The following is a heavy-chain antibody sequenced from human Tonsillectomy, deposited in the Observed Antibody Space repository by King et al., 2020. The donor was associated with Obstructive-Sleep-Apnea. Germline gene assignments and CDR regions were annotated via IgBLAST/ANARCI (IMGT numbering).Heavy chain of an antibody. D-gene: IGHD5-24*01. Sequence: VQLVESGAEVKKPGASVKVSCKASGYTFSDYYIHWVRQAPGQGLEWMGWINPNSGGTNYAQKFQGRVTMTRDTSISTVYLELGRLRSDDTAVYYCAIWLSGYLDYWGQGTLVTVSS. CDR1: GYTFSDYY. CDR2: INPNSGGT. CDR3: AIWLSGYLDY. V-gene: IGHV1-2*02. J-gene: IGHJ4*02.